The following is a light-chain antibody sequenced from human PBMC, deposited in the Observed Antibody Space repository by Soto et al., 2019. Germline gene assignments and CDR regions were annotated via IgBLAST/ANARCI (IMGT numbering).Light chain of an antibody. Sequence: DIQMTQSPSSLSASVGDRVTITCRASQSISSYLNWYQQKPGKAPKLLIYAASSLQSGVPSRFSGSGSGTEFALTSSSRQPADFATYYCQQSYSTPITFGQGTRLEIK. V-gene: IGKV1-39*01. CDR3: QQSYSTPIT. CDR1: QSISSY. J-gene: IGKJ5*01. CDR2: AAS.